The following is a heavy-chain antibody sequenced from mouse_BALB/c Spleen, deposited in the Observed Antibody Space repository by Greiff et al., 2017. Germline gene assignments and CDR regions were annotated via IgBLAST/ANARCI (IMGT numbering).Heavy chain of an antibody. V-gene: IGHV5-6-5*01. CDR1: RFTFSSYA. CDR3: ARGLYGNYVDY. Sequence: EVKLMESGGGLVKPGGSLKLSCAASRFTFSSYAMSWARQTPEKRLEWVASISSGDITYYPDSVKGRFTISRDNARNILYLQMTSLRSEDTAMYYCARGLYGNYVDYWGQGTTLTVSS. J-gene: IGHJ2*01. D-gene: IGHD2-1*01. CDR2: ISSGDIT.